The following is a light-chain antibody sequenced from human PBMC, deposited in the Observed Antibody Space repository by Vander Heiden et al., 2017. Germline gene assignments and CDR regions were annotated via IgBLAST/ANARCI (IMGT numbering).Light chain of an antibody. CDR2: DDR. Sequence: SYVLTQPPPVSVAPGKTARITCGGNNIGSESVHWYQQKPGQAPVLVVYDDRDRPSGIPERFSGSNSGNTATLTISRVEAGDEADYYCQVWDSSSDHVVFGGGTKLTVL. J-gene: IGLJ2*01. CDR3: QVWDSSSDHVV. CDR1: NIGSES. V-gene: IGLV3-21*03.